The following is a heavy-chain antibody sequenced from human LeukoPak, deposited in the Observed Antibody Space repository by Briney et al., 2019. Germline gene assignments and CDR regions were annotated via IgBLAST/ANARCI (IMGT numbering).Heavy chain of an antibody. CDR3: ARAYSGSHGYFDY. CDR1: GGTFSSYA. D-gene: IGHD1-26*01. J-gene: IGHJ4*02. V-gene: IGHV1-69*13. Sequence: ASVKVSCKASGGTFSSYAINWVRQAPGQGLEWMGGIIPIFGTANYAQKFQGSVTITADESTSTAYMELSSLRSEDTAVYYCARAYSGSHGYFDYWGQGTLVTVSS. CDR2: IIPIFGTA.